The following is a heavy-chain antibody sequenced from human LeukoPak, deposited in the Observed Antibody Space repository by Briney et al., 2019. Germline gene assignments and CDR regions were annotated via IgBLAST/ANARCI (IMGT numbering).Heavy chain of an antibody. Sequence: GGSLILSCAASGFTFSNYAMTWVRQAPGKGLEWVSAISGSGGSTYYADSVKGRFTISRDSSKNALYLQMNTLRAEDTAVYYCARDEYSSSLDYWGQGTLVTVSS. CDR1: GFTFSNYA. CDR3: ARDEYSSSLDY. V-gene: IGHV3-23*01. D-gene: IGHD6-6*01. CDR2: ISGSGGST. J-gene: IGHJ4*02.